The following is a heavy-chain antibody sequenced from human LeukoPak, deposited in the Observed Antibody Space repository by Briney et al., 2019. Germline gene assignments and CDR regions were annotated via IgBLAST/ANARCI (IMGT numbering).Heavy chain of an antibody. D-gene: IGHD4-17*01. CDR3: AKDSGVYGDYDY. CDR1: GFTFSSYG. V-gene: IGHV3-30*18. J-gene: IGHJ4*02. Sequence: PGGSLRLSCAASGFTFSSYGMHWVRQAPGKGLEWVAVISYDGSNKYYADSVKGRFTISRDNSKDTLYLQMNSLRAEDTAVYYCAKDSGVYGDYDYWGQGTLVTVSS. CDR2: ISYDGSNK.